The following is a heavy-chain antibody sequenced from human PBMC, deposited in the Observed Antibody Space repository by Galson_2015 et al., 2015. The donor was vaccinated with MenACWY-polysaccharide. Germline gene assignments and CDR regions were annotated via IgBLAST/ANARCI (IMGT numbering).Heavy chain of an antibody. J-gene: IGHJ3*02. V-gene: IGHV3-23*01. CDR3: AKDPDDNRPPDCYDI. Sequence: SLRLSCAAAGFTFSSYAMTWVRQAPGKGLEWVSTISDSGGRTQYADSVKGRFTISRDNSKSTLYLQMNSLRAEDTAVYYCAKDPDDNRPPDCYDIWGQGAMVTVSS. CDR2: ISDSGGRT. D-gene: IGHD3-22*01. CDR1: GFTFSSYA.